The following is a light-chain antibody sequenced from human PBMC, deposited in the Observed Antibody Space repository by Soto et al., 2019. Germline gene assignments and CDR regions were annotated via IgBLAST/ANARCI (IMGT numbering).Light chain of an antibody. Sequence: QSALTQPRSVSGSPGQSVTISCTGTNSDVGGYNYVSWYQQYPGKAPKLIISGVSERPSGVPDRFSGYKSGNTASLTISGRKAADEADYDFGSYVDADTWVFGGGTKVTVL. V-gene: IGLV2-11*01. CDR2: GVS. CDR3: GSYVDADTWV. CDR1: NSDVGGYNY. J-gene: IGLJ3*02.